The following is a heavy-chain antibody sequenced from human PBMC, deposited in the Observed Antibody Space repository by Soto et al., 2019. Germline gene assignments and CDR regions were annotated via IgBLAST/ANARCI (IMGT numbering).Heavy chain of an antibody. CDR3: ARRLFGSGWTLDS. V-gene: IGHV4-59*01. D-gene: IGHD6-19*01. CDR2: VYHTGST. J-gene: IGHJ4*02. CDR1: GASITTCY. Sequence: SETLSLTCDVSGASITTCYWTWSRQAPGKGLEWIGNVYHTGSTDYNSSLKSRVTISVDTSKNQFSLNMNSVTAADTAVYYCARRLFGSGWTLDSWGQGALVTVSS.